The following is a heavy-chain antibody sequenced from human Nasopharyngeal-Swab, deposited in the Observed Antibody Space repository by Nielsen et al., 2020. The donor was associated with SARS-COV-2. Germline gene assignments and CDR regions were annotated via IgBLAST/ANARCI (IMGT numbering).Heavy chain of an antibody. J-gene: IGHJ3*02. D-gene: IGHD3-22*01. Sequence: GGSLRLSCAASGFTFSSYGMHWVRQAPGKGLEWVAFIRYDGSNKYYADSVKGRFTISRDNSKNTLYLQMNSLRAEDTAVYYCAEDGAYDTMIVVVIKGPAFDIWGQGTMVTVSS. CDR1: GFTFSSYG. CDR2: IRYDGSNK. CDR3: AEDGAYDTMIVVVIKGPAFDI. V-gene: IGHV3-30*02.